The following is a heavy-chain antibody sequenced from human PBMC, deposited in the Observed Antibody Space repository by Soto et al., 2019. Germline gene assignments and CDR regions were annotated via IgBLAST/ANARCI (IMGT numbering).Heavy chain of an antibody. J-gene: IGHJ4*02. CDR3: ARDRESLSGYPIDY. CDR1: GFTFSSYW. D-gene: IGHD5-12*01. CDR2: IKQDGSEK. V-gene: IGHV3-7*01. Sequence: GGSLRLSCAASGFTFSSYWMSWVRQAPGKGLEWVANIKQDGSEKYYVDSVKGRFTISRDNAKNSLYLQMNSLRGEDTAMYYCARDRESLSGYPIDYWGQGTLVTVSS.